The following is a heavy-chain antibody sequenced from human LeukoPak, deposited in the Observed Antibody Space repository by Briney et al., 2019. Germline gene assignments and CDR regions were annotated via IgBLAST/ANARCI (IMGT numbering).Heavy chain of an antibody. CDR1: GGSIRRSSYY. D-gene: IGHD3-22*01. CDR2: IYYSGST. CDR3: ARTGYDTSGYYYDDY. V-gene: IGHV4-39*01. J-gene: IGHJ4*02. Sequence: PSETLSLTCTVSGGSIRRSSYYWVWLRQPPGTGLQWIGNIYYSGSTYYNPSLKSRVTISVDTSKNQFSLKLSSVTVADTAVYYCARTGYDTSGYYYDDYWGQGTLVTVSS.